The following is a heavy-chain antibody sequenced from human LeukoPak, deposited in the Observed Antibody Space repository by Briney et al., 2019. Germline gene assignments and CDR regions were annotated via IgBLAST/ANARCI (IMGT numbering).Heavy chain of an antibody. CDR2: ISGSGGSA. J-gene: IGHJ4*02. CDR1: GFTFSNYA. V-gene: IGHV3-23*01. Sequence: PGGSLRLSCAASGFTFSNYAMTWVRQAPGKGLEWVSGISGSGGSAYYADPVEGRCTISRDNSKNTLYLQVRSLRAEDTAVYYCAKGSSSYYYDYWGQGTLVTVSS. CDR3: AKGSSSYYYDY. D-gene: IGHD6-6*01.